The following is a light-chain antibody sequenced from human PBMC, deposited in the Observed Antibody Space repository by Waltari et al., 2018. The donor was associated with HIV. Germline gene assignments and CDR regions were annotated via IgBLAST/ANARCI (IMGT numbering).Light chain of an antibody. CDR2: LGS. CDR3: MQALQTVST. J-gene: IGKJ2*01. Sequence: DIVMTQSPLSLPVTPGEPASISCRSSQSLLHRNGYNYLDWYLQKPGQPPQLLIYLGSQRAPGVPDRFSGIVSGTDFTLKISRVEAEDVGVYYCMQALQTVSTFGQGTKLEIK. V-gene: IGKV2-28*01. CDR1: QSLLHRNGYNY.